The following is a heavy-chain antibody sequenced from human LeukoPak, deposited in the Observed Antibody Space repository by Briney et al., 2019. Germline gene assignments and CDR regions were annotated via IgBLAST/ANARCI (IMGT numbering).Heavy chain of an antibody. CDR2: IYSGGST. CDR1: GFTFSSYA. D-gene: IGHD1-26*01. Sequence: GGPLRLSCAASGFTFSSYAMSWVRQAPGKGLEWVSVIYSGGSTYYADSVKGRFTISRDISKNTLYLQMNSLRAEDTAVYYCARGSGSYYWFDYWGQGTLVTVSS. V-gene: IGHV3-66*01. CDR3: ARGSGSYYWFDY. J-gene: IGHJ4*02.